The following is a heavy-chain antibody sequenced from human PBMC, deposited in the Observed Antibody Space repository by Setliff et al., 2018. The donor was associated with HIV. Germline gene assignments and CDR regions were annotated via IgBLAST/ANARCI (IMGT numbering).Heavy chain of an antibody. CDR1: GGSFSGYS. Sequence: SETLSLTCAVYGGSFSGYSWTWIRQPPGKGLEWIGDINHSGSTNYNPSLESRVTISIDTSKNQFSLKLSSVTAADTAVYFCARAAGTFNWFDPWGQGTLVTVSS. J-gene: IGHJ5*02. CDR2: INHSGST. D-gene: IGHD1-1*01. V-gene: IGHV4-34*09. CDR3: ARAAGTFNWFDP.